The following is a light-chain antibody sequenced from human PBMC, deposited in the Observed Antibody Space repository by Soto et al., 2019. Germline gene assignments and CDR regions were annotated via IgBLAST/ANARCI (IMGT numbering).Light chain of an antibody. CDR3: QQYNTYSWT. CDR2: DAS. CDR1: QSISAW. V-gene: IGKV1-5*01. Sequence: DIQMTQSPSILSASVGDRVTITCRASQSISAWLAWYQQKPGKAPKLLIYDASSLQSGVPSRFSGSGSGTEFTLTISSLQSDDFAPYYCQQYNTYSWTCGQGTKVDIK. J-gene: IGKJ1*01.